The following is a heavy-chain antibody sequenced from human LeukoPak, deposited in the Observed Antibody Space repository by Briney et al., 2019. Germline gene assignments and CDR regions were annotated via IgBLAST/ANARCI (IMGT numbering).Heavy chain of an antibody. CDR1: GGTFSSYA. CDR2: IIPIFGTA. Sequence: SVKVPCKASGGTFSSYAISWVRQAPGQGLEWMGGIIPIFGTANYAQKFQGRVTITADESTSTAYMELSSLRSEDTAVYYCASWGRRIVGATEYYFDYWGQGTLVTVSS. J-gene: IGHJ4*02. CDR3: ASWGRRIVGATEYYFDY. V-gene: IGHV1-69*01. D-gene: IGHD1-26*01.